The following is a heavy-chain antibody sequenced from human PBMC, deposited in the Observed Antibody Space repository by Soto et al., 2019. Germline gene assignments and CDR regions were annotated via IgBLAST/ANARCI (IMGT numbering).Heavy chain of an antibody. CDR2: ITTDKGKT. V-gene: IGHV1-18*01. CDR3: ATRSPAFDY. J-gene: IGHJ4*02. D-gene: IGHD3-16*01. Sequence: GASVKVSCKTSGYTFTSFGISWVRQAPGQGLEWMGWITTDKGKTNYAQKFQGRVTMTTDTSTSTAYMELRSLRSDDTAVYYCATRSPAFDYWRQGHLVTVSP. CDR1: GYTFTSFG.